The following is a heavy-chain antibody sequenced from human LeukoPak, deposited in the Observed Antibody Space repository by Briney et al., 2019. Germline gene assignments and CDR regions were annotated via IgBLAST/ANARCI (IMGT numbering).Heavy chain of an antibody. CDR3: ARIGYSSSSLDY. Sequence: PGGSLRLSCAASGFTFSNYWMTWVRQAPGKGPEWVANINQDGSTKYYVDSVKGRFTISRDNAKNSVYLQVNSLTAEDTALYYCARIGYSSSSLDYWGQGTLVIVSS. CDR2: INQDGSTK. CDR1: GFTFSNYW. D-gene: IGHD6-6*01. J-gene: IGHJ4*02. V-gene: IGHV3-7*01.